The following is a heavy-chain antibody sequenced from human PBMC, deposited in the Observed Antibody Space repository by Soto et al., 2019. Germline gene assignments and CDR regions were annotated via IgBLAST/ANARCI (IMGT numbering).Heavy chain of an antibody. CDR1: GSSISSYY. V-gene: IGHV4-4*07. Sequence: TSETLSLTCTVSGSSISSYYWSWIRQPAGKGLEWSGRSYTSGSTNYNPSLKSRVTMSVDTSKNQFSLKLSSVTAADTAVYYCARDPYCRGYCYWAFNIWGQGTMVT. J-gene: IGHJ3*02. CDR3: ARDPYCRGYCYWAFNI. CDR2: SYTSGST. D-gene: IGHD2-21*02.